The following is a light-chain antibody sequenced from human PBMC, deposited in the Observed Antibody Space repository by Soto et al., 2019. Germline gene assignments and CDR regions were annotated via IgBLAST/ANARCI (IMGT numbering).Light chain of an antibody. CDR3: QQYNNFRWT. J-gene: IGKJ1*01. CDR1: QSVSWW. Sequence: IQMTHSPSTLSASVGHRLTITCRASQSVSWWLAWYQQKPGKAPKLLIYDASTLESGVPLRFSGSGSGTEFTLTISSLQPDDVATYYCQQYNNFRWTLGQGTKVDIK. V-gene: IGKV1-5*01. CDR2: DAS.